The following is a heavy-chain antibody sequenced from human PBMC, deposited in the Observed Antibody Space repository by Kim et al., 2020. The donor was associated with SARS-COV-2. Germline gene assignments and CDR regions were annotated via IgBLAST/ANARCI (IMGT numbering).Heavy chain of an antibody. D-gene: IGHD6-19*01. V-gene: IGHV4-34*01. CDR3: ARGTRQWLSRHYYYYMDV. J-gene: IGHJ6*03. Sequence: KSRVTISVDTSKNQFSLKRSSVTAADTAVYYCARGTRQWLSRHYYYYMDVWGKGTTVTVSS.